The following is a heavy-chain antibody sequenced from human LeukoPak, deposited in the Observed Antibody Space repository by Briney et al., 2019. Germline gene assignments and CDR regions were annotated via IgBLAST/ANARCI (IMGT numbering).Heavy chain of an antibody. V-gene: IGHV4-30-4*08. CDR1: GGSISSGDYY. D-gene: IGHD3-22*01. Sequence: SQTLSLTCTVSGGSISSGDYYWSWIRQPPGKGLEWIGYIYYSGSTYYNPSLKSRVTISVDTSKNQFSLKLSSVTAADTAVYYCARVDYDSSGYPLNFDYWGQGTLVTVSS. CDR3: ARVDYDSSGYPLNFDY. CDR2: IYYSGST. J-gene: IGHJ4*02.